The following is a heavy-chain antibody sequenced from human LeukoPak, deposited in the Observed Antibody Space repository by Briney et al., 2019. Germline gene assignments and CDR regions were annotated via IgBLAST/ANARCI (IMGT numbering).Heavy chain of an antibody. CDR2: IIPIFGTA. CDR1: GGTFSSYA. D-gene: IGHD6-19*01. Sequence: SVKVSCKASGGTFSSYAISWVRQAPGQGLEWMGGIIPIFGTANYAQKFQGRVTITADESTSTAYMELSSLRSEDTAVYYCARSTEYSSGVLAFDIWGQGTMVTVSS. V-gene: IGHV1-69*01. J-gene: IGHJ3*02. CDR3: ARSTEYSSGVLAFDI.